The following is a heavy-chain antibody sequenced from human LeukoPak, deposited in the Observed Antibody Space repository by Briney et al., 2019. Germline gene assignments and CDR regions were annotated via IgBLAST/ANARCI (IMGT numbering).Heavy chain of an antibody. Sequence: PSETLSLTCTVSGGSISSYYWGWIRQPPGRGLEWIGSIYYSGSTYYSPSLKSRVAISLDTSRNQFSLKLNSVTAADTAVYYCAKSNGYGLVDIWGQGTMVTVSS. D-gene: IGHD3-10*01. J-gene: IGHJ3*02. V-gene: IGHV4-39*07. CDR2: IYYSGST. CDR3: AKSNGYGLVDI. CDR1: GGSISSYY.